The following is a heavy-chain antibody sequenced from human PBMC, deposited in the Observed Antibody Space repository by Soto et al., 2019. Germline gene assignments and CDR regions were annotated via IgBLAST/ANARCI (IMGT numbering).Heavy chain of an antibody. V-gene: IGHV1-8*01. CDR3: AREKSSGYYYDY. CDR2: MNPNSGNT. J-gene: IGHJ4*02. D-gene: IGHD3-22*01. Sequence: QVQLVQTGAEVKKPGASVKVSCKASGYTFTSYDINWVRQATGQGLEWMGWMNPNSGNTAYAQKFQGRVTMTRNTSISTAYMELSSLRSEDTAVYYCAREKSSGYYYDYWGQGTLVTVSS. CDR1: GYTFTSYD.